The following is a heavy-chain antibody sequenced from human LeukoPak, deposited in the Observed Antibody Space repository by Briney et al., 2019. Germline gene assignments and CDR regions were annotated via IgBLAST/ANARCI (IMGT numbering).Heavy chain of an antibody. CDR1: GFTVSSNY. Sequence: GGSLRLSCAASGFTVSSNYMSWVRQAPGKGLEWVSVIYSGGSTYYADSVKGRFTISRDNSKNTLYLQMNSLRAEDTAVYYCARRYYDFWSAFDYWGQGTLVTVSS. CDR2: IYSGGST. V-gene: IGHV3-53*01. CDR3: ARRYYDFWSAFDY. D-gene: IGHD3-3*01. J-gene: IGHJ4*02.